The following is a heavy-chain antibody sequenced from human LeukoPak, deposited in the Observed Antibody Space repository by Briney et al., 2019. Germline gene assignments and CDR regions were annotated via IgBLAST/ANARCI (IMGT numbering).Heavy chain of an antibody. J-gene: IGHJ3*02. D-gene: IGHD2-2*01. CDR1: GYTFTGYY. CDR3: AKYCSSTSCPLGAFDI. V-gene: IGHV1-2*02. Sequence: ASVKVSCKASGYTFTGYYMHWVRQAPGQGLEWMGWINPNSGGTNYAQKFQGRVTMTRDTSISTAYMELSRLRSGDTAVYYCAKYCSSTSCPLGAFDIWGQGTMVTVSS. CDR2: INPNSGGT.